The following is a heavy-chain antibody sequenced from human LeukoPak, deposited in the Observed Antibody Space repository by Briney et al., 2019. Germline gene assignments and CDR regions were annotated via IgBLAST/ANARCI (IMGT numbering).Heavy chain of an antibody. CDR1: GYTFTGYY. CDR2: INPNSGGT. Sequence: ASVKVSCKASGYTFTGYYMHWVRQAPGQGLEWMGRINPNSGGTNYAQKFQGRATMTRDTSISTAYMELSRLRSDDTAVYYCARALDWVTIFGVVTNHAFDIRGQGTMVTVSS. D-gene: IGHD3-3*01. CDR3: ARALDWVTIFGVVTNHAFDI. V-gene: IGHV1-2*06. J-gene: IGHJ3*02.